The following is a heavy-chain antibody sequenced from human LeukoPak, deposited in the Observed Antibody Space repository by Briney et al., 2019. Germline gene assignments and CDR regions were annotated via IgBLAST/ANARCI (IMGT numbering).Heavy chain of an antibody. D-gene: IGHD3-10*01. CDR2: INPYGGNT. J-gene: IGHJ6*02. CDR3: ARDWYYGSGSYINYYYGMDV. Sequence: VKVFCKAFGYTFTKFLGHWVGQAPGQGVGGVGVINPYGGNTNYAQKFQGRVTLTTDTSTSTAYMELRSLRSDDTAVYYCARDWYYGSGSYINYYYGMDVWGQGTTVTVSS. V-gene: IGHV1-46*01. CDR1: GYTFTKFL.